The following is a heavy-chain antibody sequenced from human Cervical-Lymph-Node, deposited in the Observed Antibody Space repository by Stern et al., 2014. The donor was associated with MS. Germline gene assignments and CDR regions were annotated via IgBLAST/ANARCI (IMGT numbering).Heavy chain of an antibody. CDR1: GGSISSGGHY. Sequence: QLQLQESGPGLVKPSQTLSLTCTVSGGSISSGGHYWTWVRQHPGKGLEWIGNIYYSGTTIYNPSLKSRVTISVDTSENQFSLKLSSVTAADTAVYYCARDRIFTSGYYYFDKWGQGTLVIVSS. J-gene: IGHJ4*02. D-gene: IGHD5-12*01. CDR2: IYYSGTT. V-gene: IGHV4-31*03. CDR3: ARDRIFTSGYYYFDK.